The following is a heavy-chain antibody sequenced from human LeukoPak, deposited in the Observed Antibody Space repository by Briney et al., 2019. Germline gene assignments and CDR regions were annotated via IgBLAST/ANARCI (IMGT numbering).Heavy chain of an antibody. CDR2: ISSSGSST. CDR1: GFTFSDFY. J-gene: IGHJ4*02. Sequence: GGSLRLSCATSGFTFSDFYMSWIRQAPGKGLEWFSYISSSGSSTNYADSVKGRFTIPRDNAKNSLYLQMNSLRAEDTAVYYCARDLIHRSGEANYWGRGTLVTVSS. V-gene: IGHV3-11*05. D-gene: IGHD3-22*01. CDR3: ARDLIHRSGEANY.